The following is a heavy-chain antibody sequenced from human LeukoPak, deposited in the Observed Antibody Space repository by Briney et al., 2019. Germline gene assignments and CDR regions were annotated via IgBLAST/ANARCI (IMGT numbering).Heavy chain of an antibody. CDR1: GYSFTNYW. D-gene: IGHD3-10*01. CDR3: ALHPAQGSGSLDF. J-gene: IGHJ4*02. V-gene: IGHV5-51*01. Sequence: GESLKISCKGSGYSFTNYWIGWVRQMPGKGLEWMGIIYPGDSTTTYSPSFQGQITISADKSISTAYLQWSSLKASDTAIYYCALHPAQGSGSLDFWGQEPWSPSPQ. CDR2: IYPGDSTT.